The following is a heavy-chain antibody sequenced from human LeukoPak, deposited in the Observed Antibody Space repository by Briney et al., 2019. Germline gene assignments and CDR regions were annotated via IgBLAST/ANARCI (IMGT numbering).Heavy chain of an antibody. CDR1: GFTFSTYT. V-gene: IGHV3-48*04. CDR3: ASPQHGGYSYGPDIFNY. J-gene: IGHJ4*02. CDR2: ISSSGSTI. D-gene: IGHD5-18*01. Sequence: PGGSLRLSCAASGFTFSTYTMNWVRQAPGKGLEWVSYISSSGSTIYYADSVKGRFTISSDNAKNSLYLQMNSLRAEDTAVYYCASPQHGGYSYGPDIFNYWGQGTLVTVSS.